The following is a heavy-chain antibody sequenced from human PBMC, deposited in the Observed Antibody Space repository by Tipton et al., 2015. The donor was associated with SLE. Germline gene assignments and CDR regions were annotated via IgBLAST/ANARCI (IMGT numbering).Heavy chain of an antibody. J-gene: IGHJ2*01. Sequence: TLSLTCTVSGGSILSGRYYWSWIRQPAGGGLQWVGHIYKGGGTNYNPSLKSRVTISIDTSKNQFSLRLSSETVADTAVYYCARKTFGDYIFDIWGRAALVTVSS. V-gene: IGHV4-61*09. CDR3: ARKTFGDYIFDI. CDR1: GGSILSGRYY. CDR2: IYKGGGT. D-gene: IGHD4-17*01.